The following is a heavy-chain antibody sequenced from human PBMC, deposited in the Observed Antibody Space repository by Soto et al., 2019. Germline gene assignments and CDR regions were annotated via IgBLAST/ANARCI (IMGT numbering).Heavy chain of an antibody. CDR3: AREINFRHYDCWSGPIYYYYGMDV. V-gene: IGHV1-18*04. J-gene: IGHJ6*02. D-gene: IGHD3-3*01. CDR1: GYTFTSYG. CDR2: ISAYNGKT. Sequence: QVQLVQSGAEVKKPGASVKVSCKASGYTFTSYGISWVRQAPGQGLEWMGWISAYNGKTNYAQKLQGRLTMTTDTTTSTAYIDLSTLRSHDTAVYYCAREINFRHYDCWSGPIYYYYGMDVWGQGTTVTVSS.